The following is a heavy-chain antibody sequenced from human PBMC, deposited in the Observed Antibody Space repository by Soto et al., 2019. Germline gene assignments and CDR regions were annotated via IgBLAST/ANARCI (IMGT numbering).Heavy chain of an antibody. CDR1: GYTFTGYY. Sequence: ASVKVSCKASGYTFTGYYMHWVRQAPGQGLEWMGWINPNSGGTNYAQKFQGRVTMTRGTSISTAYMELSRLRSDDTAVYYCARPYYDFWSGSQFLQLGPWGQGTLVTVSS. J-gene: IGHJ5*02. CDR2: INPNSGGT. CDR3: ARPYYDFWSGSQFLQLGP. D-gene: IGHD3-3*01. V-gene: IGHV1-2*02.